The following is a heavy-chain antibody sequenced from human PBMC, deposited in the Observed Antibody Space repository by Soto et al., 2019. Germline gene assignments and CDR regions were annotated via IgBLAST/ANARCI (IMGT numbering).Heavy chain of an antibody. Sequence: GGSLRLSCAASGFTFSSYAMHWVRQAPGKGLEWVAVISYDGSNKYYADSVKGRFTISRDNSKNTLYLQMNSLRAEDTAVYYCARVGRVTLPYYDFWSGYYGHYYYGMDVWGQGTTVTVSS. CDR3: ARVGRVTLPYYDFWSGYYGHYYYGMDV. CDR2: ISYDGSNK. V-gene: IGHV3-30-3*01. J-gene: IGHJ6*02. CDR1: GFTFSSYA. D-gene: IGHD3-3*01.